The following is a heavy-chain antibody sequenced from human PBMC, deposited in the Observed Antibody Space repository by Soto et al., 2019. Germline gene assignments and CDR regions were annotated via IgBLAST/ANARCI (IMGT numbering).Heavy chain of an antibody. D-gene: IGHD3-16*01. CDR2: INPSVGST. J-gene: IGHJ4*02. CDR1: GYTFTTYN. Sequence: QVQLVQSGAEVRKPGASVKVSCKASGYTFTTYNMHWVRQAPGQGLEWMGVINPSVGSTRYAQKFQGRVTMTRDTSTSTVYMELSSLRPEDTAVYYCAGVGAGHFDYWGQGTLVTVSS. CDR3: AGVGAGHFDY. V-gene: IGHV1-46*01.